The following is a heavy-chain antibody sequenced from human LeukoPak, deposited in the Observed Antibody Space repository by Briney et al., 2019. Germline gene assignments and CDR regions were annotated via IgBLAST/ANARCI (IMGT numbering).Heavy chain of an antibody. CDR2: ISGSGGST. Sequence: AGGSLRLSCAASGFTFSSYGMSWVRQAPGKGLEWVSAISGSGGSTYYADSVKGRFTISRDNSKNTLHLQMNSLRTEDTAVYYCVRDLDWGAYDYWGQGTLVTVSS. J-gene: IGHJ4*02. D-gene: IGHD3-9*01. CDR3: VRDLDWGAYDY. V-gene: IGHV3-23*01. CDR1: GFTFSSYG.